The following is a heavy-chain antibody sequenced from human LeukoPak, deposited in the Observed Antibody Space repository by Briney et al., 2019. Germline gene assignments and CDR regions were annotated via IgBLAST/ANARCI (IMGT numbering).Heavy chain of an antibody. V-gene: IGHV4-39*01. CDR3: ARPEGFDP. CDR2: IYYSGST. CDR1: GGSISSSPYY. J-gene: IGHJ5*02. Sequence: SETLSLTCTVSGGSISSSPYYWGWIRQPPGKGLEWIGSIYYSGSTYYNPSLKSRVTISVDTSKNQFSLKLSSVTAADTAVYYCARPEGFDPWGQGTLVTVSS.